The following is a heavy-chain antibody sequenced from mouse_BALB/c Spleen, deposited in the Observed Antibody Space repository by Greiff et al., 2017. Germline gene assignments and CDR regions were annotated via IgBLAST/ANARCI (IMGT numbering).Heavy chain of an antibody. CDR3: ARRLRRDYGMDY. Sequence: VQLQQSGAELMKPGASVKISCKATGYTFSSYWIEWVKQRPGHGLEWIGEILPGSGSTNYNEKFKGKATFTADTSSNTAYMQLSSLTSEDSAVNYCARRLRRDYGMDYWGQGTSVTVSS. D-gene: IGHD2-2*01. CDR2: ILPGSGST. CDR1: GYTFSSYW. J-gene: IGHJ4*01. V-gene: IGHV1-9*01.